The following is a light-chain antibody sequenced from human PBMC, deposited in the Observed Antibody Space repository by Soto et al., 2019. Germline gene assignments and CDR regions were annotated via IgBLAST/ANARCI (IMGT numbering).Light chain of an antibody. CDR3: QQRSNSPLT. CDR1: QSVSSY. CDR2: DAS. J-gene: IGKJ4*01. V-gene: IGKV3-11*01. Sequence: EIVLTQSPATLSLSPGERATLSCRASQSVSSYLAWYQQKPGQAPRLLIYDASNRATGIPARFGGSGSGTDFTLTISSLVPEDFAVYYCQQRSNSPLTFGGGTKVDIK.